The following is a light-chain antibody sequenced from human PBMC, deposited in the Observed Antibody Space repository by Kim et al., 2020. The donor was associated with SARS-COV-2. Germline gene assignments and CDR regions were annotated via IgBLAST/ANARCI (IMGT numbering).Light chain of an antibody. CDR3: QSYDSSLSGSRV. CDR2: GNS. J-gene: IGLJ1*01. Sequence: STGRSAKMGAGKSVDGNKQLPGTAPKVLSDGNSNRPTGVPDRFAGSKSGTSACLAITGLQAEDEADYDGQSYDSSLSGSRVFGTGTKVTVL. V-gene: IGLV1-40*01. CDR1: SAKMGAGKS.